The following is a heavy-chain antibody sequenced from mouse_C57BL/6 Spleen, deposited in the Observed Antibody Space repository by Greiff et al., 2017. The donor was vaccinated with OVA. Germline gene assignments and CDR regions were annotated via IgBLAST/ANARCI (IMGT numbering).Heavy chain of an antibody. V-gene: IGHV8-12*01. CDR2: IYWDDDK. CDR1: GFSLSTSGMG. Sequence: ESGPGILQSSQTLSLTCSFSGFSLSTSGMGVSWIRQPSGKGLEWLAHIYWDDDKRYNPSLKSRLTISKDTSRNQVFLKITSVDTADTATYDCARDYGSSYVDAMDYWGQGTSVTVSS. J-gene: IGHJ4*01. D-gene: IGHD1-1*01. CDR3: ARDYGSSYVDAMDY.